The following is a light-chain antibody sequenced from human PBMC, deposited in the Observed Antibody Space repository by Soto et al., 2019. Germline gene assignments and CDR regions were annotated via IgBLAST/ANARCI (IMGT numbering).Light chain of an antibody. V-gene: IGLV2-11*01. CDR1: SRDVGGYNF. J-gene: IGLJ2*01. CDR2: DVT. CDR3: CSYAGSYTFL. Sequence: QSALTQPRSVSGSPGQSVTISCTGTSRDVGGYNFVSWYQQYPGKAPKLMIYDVTKRPSGVPDRFSGSKSGNTASLTISGLQAEDEADYYCCSYAGSYTFLFGGGTKLTVL.